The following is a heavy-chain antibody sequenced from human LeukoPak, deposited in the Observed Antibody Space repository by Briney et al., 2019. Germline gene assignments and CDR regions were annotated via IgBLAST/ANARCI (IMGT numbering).Heavy chain of an antibody. CDR3: VRDANSDSSHDY. V-gene: IGHV3-7*01. D-gene: IGHD6-6*01. Sequence: GGSLRLSCAVSGFPFSTFWMSWVRQAPGKGLEWVANINQDGSEKYYVDSVRGRFTISRDNVKNSLYLQMNSLRAEDTSVYYCVRDANSDSSHDYWGQGTLVTVSS. CDR2: INQDGSEK. J-gene: IGHJ4*02. CDR1: GFPFSTFW.